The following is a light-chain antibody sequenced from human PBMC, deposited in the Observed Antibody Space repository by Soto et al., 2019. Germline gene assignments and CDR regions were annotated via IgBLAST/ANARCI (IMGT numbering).Light chain of an antibody. CDR3: RSYAGRNTGV. J-gene: IGLJ3*02. CDR1: SSDVGAYNY. CDR2: DVS. Sequence: QSALTQPRSVSGSPGQSVTISCAGTSSDVGAYNYVSWYQQHPGKAHKLMIYDVSKPPAGVPDLFSCTKSGNTASLTISVHKAEDEDDYYCRSYAGRNTGVFGGGTKLTVL. V-gene: IGLV2-11*01.